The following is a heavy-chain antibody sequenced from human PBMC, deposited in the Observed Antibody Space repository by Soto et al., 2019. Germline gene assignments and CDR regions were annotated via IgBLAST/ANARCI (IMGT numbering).Heavy chain of an antibody. J-gene: IGHJ4*02. CDR3: ARDGSPTDQWLQPEN. CDR1: GFTFGGYT. V-gene: IGHV3-21*01. D-gene: IGHD6-19*01. Sequence: GGSLRLSCAASGFTFGGYTMNWVRQAPGKGLEWVSSISSGSRYIYYADSVKGRFTVSRDNAKNSLCLQMNSLRAEDTAVYFCARDGSPTDQWLQPENWGQGTLVTVSS. CDR2: ISSGSRYI.